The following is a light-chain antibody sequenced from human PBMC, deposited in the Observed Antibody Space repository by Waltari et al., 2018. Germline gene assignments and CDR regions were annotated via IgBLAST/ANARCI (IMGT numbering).Light chain of an antibody. CDR1: SSDIAAYTF. V-gene: IGLV2-14*03. Sequence: QSALTQPASVSGSHGQSITISCTGTSSDIAAYTFVSWYQKHPGKAPKVMIYDVNNRPSGVSSRFSGSKSGNTASLTISGLQAEDEADYYCSSYTTGSTRYVFGSGTKVTVL. CDR3: SSYTTGSTRYV. CDR2: DVN. J-gene: IGLJ1*01.